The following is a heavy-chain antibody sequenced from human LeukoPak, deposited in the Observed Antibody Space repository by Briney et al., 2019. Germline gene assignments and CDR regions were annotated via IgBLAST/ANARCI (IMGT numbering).Heavy chain of an antibody. V-gene: IGHV3-23*01. J-gene: IGHJ4*02. CDR2: ISGSGGST. D-gene: IGHD3-22*01. CDR3: AKRGLRGYYYDSSGYYSFDY. CDR1: GFTFSSYA. Sequence: PGVSLRLSCAASGFTFSSYAMSWVRQAPGKGLEWVSAISGSGGSTYYADSVKGRFTISRDNSNNTLYLQMNSLRAEDTAVYYCAKRGLRGYYYDSSGYYSFDYWGQGTLVTVSS.